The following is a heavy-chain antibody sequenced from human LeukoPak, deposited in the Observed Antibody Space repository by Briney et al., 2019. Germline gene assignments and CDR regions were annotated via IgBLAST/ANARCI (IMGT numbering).Heavy chain of an antibody. CDR2: VYYSGST. J-gene: IGHJ4*02. V-gene: IGHV4-59*01. D-gene: IGHD5-18*01. CDR3: SASKQLWLRGLFDY. CDR1: GDSISTYY. Sequence: SETLSLTCSVSGDSISTYYWSWIRQPPGKALEWIGYVYYSGSTDYNPSLKSRVTISVDTSKKQFSLNLNSVTAADTAVYYCSASKQLWLRGLFDYWGQGALVTVSS.